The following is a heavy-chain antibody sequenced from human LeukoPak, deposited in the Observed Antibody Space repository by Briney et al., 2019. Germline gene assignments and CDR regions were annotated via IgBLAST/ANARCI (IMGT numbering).Heavy chain of an antibody. CDR3: ARDRYYAESSAYPNGFDP. V-gene: IGHV3-11*04. CDR2: ISDGCSTV. D-gene: IGHD3-22*01. J-gene: IGHJ5*02. Sequence: PGGSLRLSCTASGFTFRDYYMSWIRQAPGKGLERVSYISDGCSTVYYGDSMKRRFIIFGGNDKQSVYLQMTSLRPEDTAVYYCARDRYYAESSAYPNGFDPWGQGTLVTVSS. CDR1: GFTFRDYY.